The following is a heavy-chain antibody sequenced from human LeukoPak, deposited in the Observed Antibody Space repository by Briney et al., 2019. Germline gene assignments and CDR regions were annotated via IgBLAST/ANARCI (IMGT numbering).Heavy chain of an antibody. CDR1: GYTFTSYG. CDR3: ARTRSIAAAGTPFDY. D-gene: IGHD6-13*01. V-gene: IGHV1-18*01. Sequence: ASMKVSCKASGYTFTSYGISWVRQAPGQGLEWMGWISAYNGNTNYAQKLQGRVTMTTDTSTSTAYMELRSLRSDDTAVYYCARTRSIAAAGTPFDYWGQGTLVTVSS. CDR2: ISAYNGNT. J-gene: IGHJ4*02.